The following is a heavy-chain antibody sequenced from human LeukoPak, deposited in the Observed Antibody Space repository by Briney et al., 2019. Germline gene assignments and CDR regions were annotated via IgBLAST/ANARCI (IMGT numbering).Heavy chain of an antibody. J-gene: IGHJ4*02. D-gene: IGHD6-13*01. CDR2: IYWDDDK. CDR1: GFSLSTRGVG. V-gene: IGHV2-5*02. Sequence: SGPTLVKPTQTLTLTCTFSGFSLSTRGVGVGWSRQPPGKALEWLAIIYWDDDKRYSPSLKSRVTITKGTSKNQVVLTMTNMDPVDTATYFCAHRPSPTYSSPWYYFDYWGQGIVVTVSS. CDR3: AHRPSPTYSSPWYYFDY.